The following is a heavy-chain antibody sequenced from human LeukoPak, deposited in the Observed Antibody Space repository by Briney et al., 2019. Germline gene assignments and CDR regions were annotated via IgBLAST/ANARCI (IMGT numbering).Heavy chain of an antibody. J-gene: IGHJ5*02. CDR1: GFTFSSYA. V-gene: IGHV3-23*01. D-gene: IGHD2-2*01. CDR2: ISGSGGST. Sequence: GGSLRLSCATSGFTFSSYAMSWVRQAPGKGLEWVSAISGSGGSTYYADSVKGRFTISRDNSKNTLYLQMNSLRAEDTAVYYCAKTPTYCSSTSCYQTDNWFDPWGQGTLVTVSS. CDR3: AKTPTYCSSTSCYQTDNWFDP.